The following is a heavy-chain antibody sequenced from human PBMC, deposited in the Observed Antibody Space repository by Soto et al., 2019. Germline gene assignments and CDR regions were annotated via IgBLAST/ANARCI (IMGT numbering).Heavy chain of an antibody. J-gene: IGHJ6*02. CDR2: IYHSGST. CDR3: ARVLRRIAAYGMDV. D-gene: IGHD6-6*01. CDR1: GGSISSGGYS. V-gene: IGHV4-30-2*01. Sequence: QLQLQESGSGLVKPSQTLSLTCAVSGGSISSGGYSWSWIRQPPGKCLEWIGYIYHSGSTYYNPSLKRRVTISVDRSKNQFSLKLSSVTAADTDVYYCARVLRRIAAYGMDVWGQGTTVTVSS.